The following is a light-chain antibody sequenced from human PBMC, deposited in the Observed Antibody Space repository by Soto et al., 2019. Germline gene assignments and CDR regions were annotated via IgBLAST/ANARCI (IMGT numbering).Light chain of an antibody. CDR2: EVN. J-gene: IGLJ1*01. CDR1: SXDVGGYTY. V-gene: IGLV2-14*01. Sequence: QSVLTQPASVSGSPRQSITISCTGASXDVGGYTYVSWYQQHPGKAPKLMIYEVNNRPSGVSNRFSGSKSGNTASLTISGLQAEDEADYYCSSYTSSSTLYVFGTGIKVTVL. CDR3: SSYTSSSTLYV.